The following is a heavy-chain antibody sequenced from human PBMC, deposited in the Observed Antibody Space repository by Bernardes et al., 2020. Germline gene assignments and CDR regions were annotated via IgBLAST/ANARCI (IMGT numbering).Heavy chain of an antibody. CDR3: ARGAMIAAGYDY. CDR2: IYYSGST. Sequence: SEPLSLTCTVSGGSVSSFSYYWSWIRQPPGKGLEWIGYIYYSGSTNYNPSLKSRVTISVDTSKNQFSLKLSSVTAADTAVYYCARGAMIAAGYDYWGQGTLVTVSS. V-gene: IGHV4-61*01. D-gene: IGHD6-13*01. J-gene: IGHJ4*02. CDR1: GGSVSSFSYY.